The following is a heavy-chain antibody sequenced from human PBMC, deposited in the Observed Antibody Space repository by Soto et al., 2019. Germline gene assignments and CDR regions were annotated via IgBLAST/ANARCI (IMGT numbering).Heavy chain of an antibody. CDR3: AKPANGWFRAFDI. V-gene: IGHV3-23*01. Sequence: EVQLLESGGGLVQPGGSLRLSCAASGFTFSSYAMSWVRQAPGKGLEWVSAISGSGGSTYYADSVQGRFAFSRDNSKNTLYLQMNSLRAEDTAVYYCAKPANGWFRAFDIWGQGTMVSVSS. CDR2: ISGSGGST. J-gene: IGHJ3*02. CDR1: GFTFSSYA. D-gene: IGHD6-19*01.